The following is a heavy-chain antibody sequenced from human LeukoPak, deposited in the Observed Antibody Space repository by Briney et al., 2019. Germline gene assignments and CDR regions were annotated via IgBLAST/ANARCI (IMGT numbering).Heavy chain of an antibody. V-gene: IGHV1-24*01. CDR3: ATKGPGRDLEWLLAFDY. CDR1: GYTLTELS. D-gene: IGHD3-3*01. CDR2: FDPEDGET. J-gene: IGHJ4*02. Sequence: GASVKVSCKVSGYTLTELSMHWVRQAPGKGLEWMGGFDPEDGETIYAQKFQGRVTMTEDTSTDTAYMELSSLRSEDTAVYYCATKGPGRDLEWLLAFDYWGQGTLVTVSS.